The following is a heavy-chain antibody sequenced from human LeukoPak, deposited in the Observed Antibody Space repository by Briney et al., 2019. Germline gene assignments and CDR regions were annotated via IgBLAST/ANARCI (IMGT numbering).Heavy chain of an antibody. D-gene: IGHD2-2*02. J-gene: IGHJ4*02. Sequence: SEALSLTCTVSGYSITSGYNWAWIRQPPGKVLEWIGSIYHSGSAYYNPSLKSRVTISVDTSKNQFSLKLSSVTAADTAVYYCVRYCSSTTCYTRAVDYWGQGTLVTVSS. CDR3: VRYCSSTTCYTRAVDY. V-gene: IGHV4-38-2*02. CDR1: GYSITSGYN. CDR2: IYHSGSA.